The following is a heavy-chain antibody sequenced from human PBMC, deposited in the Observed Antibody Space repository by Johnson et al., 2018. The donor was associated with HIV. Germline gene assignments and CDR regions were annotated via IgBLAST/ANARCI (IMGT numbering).Heavy chain of an antibody. V-gene: IGHV3-30*02. CDR1: GFTFSYHG. J-gene: IGHJ3*02. D-gene: IGHD6-25*01. CDR2: TRYDGSNK. CDR3: AKGGIDAFDI. Sequence: HVQLVESGGGVVQPGESLRLSCRTFGFTFSYHGMHWVRQAPGKGLEWVAFTRYDGSNKYYADSVKGRFTISRDNSKNTLYLQMNSLRAEDTAVYYCAKGGIDAFDIWGQGTMVTVSS.